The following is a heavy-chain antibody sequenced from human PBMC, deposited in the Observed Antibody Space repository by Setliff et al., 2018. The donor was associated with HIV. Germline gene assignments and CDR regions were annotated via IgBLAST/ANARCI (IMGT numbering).Heavy chain of an antibody. V-gene: IGHV4-61*10. CDR1: GDSINSGSYY. CDR3: ARVSKTYWYSIFRNYYYHMDV. Sequence: PSETLSLTCTVSGDSINSGSYYWSWIRQPAGKGLEWIGEINHSGRTIQSTSLGSRVTISIDTSKNQFSLKLSSVSAADTAVYYCARVSKTYWYSIFRNYYYHMDVWGKGTTVTLSS. J-gene: IGHJ6*03. CDR2: INHSGRT. D-gene: IGHD2-8*02.